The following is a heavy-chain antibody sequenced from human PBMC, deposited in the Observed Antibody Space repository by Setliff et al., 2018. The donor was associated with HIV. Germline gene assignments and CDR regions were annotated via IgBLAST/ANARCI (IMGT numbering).Heavy chain of an antibody. CDR1: GGSFSGYY. CDR3: ARGVNFDY. J-gene: IGHJ4*02. D-gene: IGHD3-3*01. V-gene: IGHV4-59*01. CDR2: IYIYNSGST. Sequence: PSETLSLTCSVSGGSFSGYYWSWIRKPPGKGLEWIGYIYIYNSGSTNYNPSLTSRVTISADTSRNQFSLKLTSVTAADTAIYYCARGVNFDYWGQGTQVTVSS.